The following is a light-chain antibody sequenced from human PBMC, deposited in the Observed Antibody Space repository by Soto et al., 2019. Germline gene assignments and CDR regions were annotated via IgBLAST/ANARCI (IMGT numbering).Light chain of an antibody. V-gene: IGKV3-15*01. Sequence: EIVMTQSPATLSVSPGERATLSCRASQSVSSNLAWYQQKPGQTPKLLIYVASTRATGIQARFSGSGSGTEFTLTISSRQSEDFAVYYCQQYNVWPLTFGGGTKVEFK. CDR3: QQYNVWPLT. CDR2: VAS. J-gene: IGKJ4*01. CDR1: QSVSSN.